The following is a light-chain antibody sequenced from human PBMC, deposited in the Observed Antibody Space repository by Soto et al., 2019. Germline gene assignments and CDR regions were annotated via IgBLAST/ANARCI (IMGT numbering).Light chain of an antibody. J-gene: IGKJ1*01. CDR3: QQYRSWPRT. Sequence: EILLTQSPATLSVSPGETATLSCSASQNVLSDLAWYQQKPGQAPRLLVYGATTRATDAPAKFRGSGSGTEFSLTISSLQSEDFATYYCQQYRSWPRTFGQGSKVEI. CDR2: GAT. V-gene: IGKV3-15*01. CDR1: QNVLSD.